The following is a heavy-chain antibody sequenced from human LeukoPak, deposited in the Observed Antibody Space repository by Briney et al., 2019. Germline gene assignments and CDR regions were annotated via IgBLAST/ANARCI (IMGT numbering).Heavy chain of an antibody. V-gene: IGHV3-30*18. CDR2: ISYDGSNK. Sequence: PGRSLRLSCAASGFTFSTYGMHWVRQAPGKGLEWVAVISYDGSNKYYEDSVKGRFTISRDNSKNTLYLQMNSLRTEDTAVYYCSKERASDGPEAYYYYYDMDVWGQGTTATVSS. J-gene: IGHJ6*02. CDR3: SKERASDGPEAYYYYYDMDV. CDR1: GFTFSTYG. D-gene: IGHD5-24*01.